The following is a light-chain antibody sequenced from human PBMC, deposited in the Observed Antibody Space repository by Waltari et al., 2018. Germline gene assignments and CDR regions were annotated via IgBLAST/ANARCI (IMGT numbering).Light chain of an antibody. CDR2: EVS. J-gene: IGLJ7*01. Sequence: QSALTQPASVSGSPGQSITISCTGTSSDVGSYNLVSWYQQHPGKAPKLMIYEVSKRPSGVSNRCSGSKSGNTASLTISGLQAEDEADYYCCSYAGSSTVFGGGTQLTVL. V-gene: IGLV2-23*02. CDR3: CSYAGSSTV. CDR1: SSDVGSYNL.